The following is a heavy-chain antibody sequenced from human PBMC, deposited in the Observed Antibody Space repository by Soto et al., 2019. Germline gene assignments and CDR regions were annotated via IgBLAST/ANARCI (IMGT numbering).Heavy chain of an antibody. V-gene: IGHV4-31*03. Sequence: SETLSLTCTVSGGSISSGGYYWSWIRQHPGKGLEWIGYIYYSGSAYYNPSLKSRVTISVDTSKNQFSLKLSSVTAADTAVYYCATSYDSSGTYSFDPWGQGTLVTVSS. J-gene: IGHJ5*02. D-gene: IGHD3-22*01. CDR1: GGSISSGGYY. CDR2: IYYSGSA. CDR3: ATSYDSSGTYSFDP.